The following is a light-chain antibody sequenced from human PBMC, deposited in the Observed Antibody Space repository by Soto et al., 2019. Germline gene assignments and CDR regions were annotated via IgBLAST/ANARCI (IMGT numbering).Light chain of an antibody. Sequence: EIVLTQSPATLSLSPGERATLSCRASQSVSSYLAWYQQKPGQAPRLLIYDASNRATGIPARFSGSGSGTDFTLTISSLEPEDFAVYYCQQRSNWLFTFGQGTRLAIK. CDR2: DAS. V-gene: IGKV3-11*01. J-gene: IGKJ5*01. CDR1: QSVSSY. CDR3: QQRSNWLFT.